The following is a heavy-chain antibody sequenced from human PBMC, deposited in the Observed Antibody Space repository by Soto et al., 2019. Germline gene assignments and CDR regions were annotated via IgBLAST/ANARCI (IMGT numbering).Heavy chain of an antibody. CDR1: GYAFTTYG. CDR3: ERGRSGAY. CDR2: ISAHNGNT. J-gene: IGHJ4*01. Sequence: QVHLVQSGAEVKKPGASVKVSCQASGYAFTTYGITWVRQAPGQGLEWMGWISAHNGNTNYAQKLQGRVTVTRDTYTSTAYMELRRLSSDDPAVYYCERGRSGAYWGHGALVTVSP. D-gene: IGHD3-10*01. V-gene: IGHV1-18*01.